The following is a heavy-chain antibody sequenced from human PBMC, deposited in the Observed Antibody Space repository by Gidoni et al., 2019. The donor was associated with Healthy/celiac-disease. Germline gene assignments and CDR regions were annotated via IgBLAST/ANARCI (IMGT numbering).Heavy chain of an antibody. CDR2: ISWNSGSI. Sequence: EVQLVESGGGLVQPGRSLRLSCAASGFTFDDYAMHWVRQAPGKGLEWVSGISWNSGSIGYADSVKGRFTISRDNAKNSLYLQMNSLRAEDTALYYCAKDKDLYSSSWSAFDYWGQGTLVTVSS. V-gene: IGHV3-9*01. D-gene: IGHD6-13*01. J-gene: IGHJ4*02. CDR3: AKDKDLYSSSWSAFDY. CDR1: GFTFDDYA.